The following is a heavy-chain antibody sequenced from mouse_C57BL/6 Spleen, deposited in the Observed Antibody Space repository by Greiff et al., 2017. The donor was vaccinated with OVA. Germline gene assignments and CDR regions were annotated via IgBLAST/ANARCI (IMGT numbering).Heavy chain of an antibody. CDR1: GYTFTSYW. CDR2: IHPNSGST. V-gene: IGHV1-64*01. Sequence: QVQLKQSGAELVKPGASVKLSCKASGYTFTSYWMHWVKQRPGQGLEWIGMIHPNSGSTNYNEKFKSKATLTVDKSSSTAYMQLSSLTSEDSAVYYCAKGEDYYGSSLCAYWGQGTLVTVSA. J-gene: IGHJ3*01. D-gene: IGHD1-1*01. CDR3: AKGEDYYGSSLCAY.